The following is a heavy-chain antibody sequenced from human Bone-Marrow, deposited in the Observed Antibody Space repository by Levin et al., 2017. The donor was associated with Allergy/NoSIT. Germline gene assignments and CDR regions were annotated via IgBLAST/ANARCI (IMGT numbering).Heavy chain of an antibody. CDR3: AADYYDASGYYRKDY. J-gene: IGHJ4*02. V-gene: IGHV1-3*01. Sequence: GESLKISCKASGYPFSNYAMHWVRQAPGQGPEWLGWINAGNGNTDYSPKFQGRVTITRDTSASLVYMELTSLTFEDTAVYYCAADYYDASGYYRKDYWGPGTQVTVSS. CDR1: GYPFSNYA. CDR2: INAGNGNT. D-gene: IGHD3-22*01.